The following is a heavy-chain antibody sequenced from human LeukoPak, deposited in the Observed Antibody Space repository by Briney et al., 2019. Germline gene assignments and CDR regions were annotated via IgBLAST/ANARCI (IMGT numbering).Heavy chain of an antibody. CDR1: GFTFSSYA. CDR2: ISGSGNRT. CDR3: AKNLYCGGGSCYPSALGMDV. V-gene: IGHV3-23*01. D-gene: IGHD2-15*01. J-gene: IGHJ6*02. Sequence: GGSLRLSCAASGFTFSSYAMSWVRQAPGKGLEWVSSISGSGNRTYYADSVKGRFTISRDNSKNTLFLQMNSLRAEDTAVYYCAKNLYCGGGSCYPSALGMDVWGQGTTVTASS.